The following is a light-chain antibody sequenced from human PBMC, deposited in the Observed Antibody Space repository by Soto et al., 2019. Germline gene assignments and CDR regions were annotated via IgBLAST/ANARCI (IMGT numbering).Light chain of an antibody. V-gene: IGLV2-14*01. Sequence: QSALTQPASVSGSPGQSITISCTGTSSDVGGYNYVSWYQQHPGKAPKLMIYEVSNRPSGVSNRFSGSKSGNTASLTISGLQAEDEADYYCSSYTSSSTRPYWVFGGGTKLTVL. CDR3: SSYTSSSTRPYWV. CDR2: EVS. CDR1: SSDVGGYNY. J-gene: IGLJ3*02.